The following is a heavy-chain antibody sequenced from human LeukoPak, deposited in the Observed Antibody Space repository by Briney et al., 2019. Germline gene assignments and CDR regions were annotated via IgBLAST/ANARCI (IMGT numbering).Heavy chain of an antibody. Sequence: SETLSLTCAVYGGSFSGYYWSWIRQPPGKGLEWIGEINHSGSTNCNPSLKSRVTISVDTSKNQFSLKLSSVTAADTAVYYCARRLPYCSGGSCYRYYYYYGMDVWGQGTTVTVSS. V-gene: IGHV4-34*01. CDR3: ARRLPYCSGGSCYRYYYYYGMDV. J-gene: IGHJ6*02. CDR2: INHSGST. CDR1: GGSFSGYY. D-gene: IGHD2-15*01.